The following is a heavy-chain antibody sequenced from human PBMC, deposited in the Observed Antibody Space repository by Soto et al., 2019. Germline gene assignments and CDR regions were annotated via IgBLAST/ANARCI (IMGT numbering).Heavy chain of an antibody. Sequence: QVQLVESGGGVVQPGRSLRLSCAASGFTFSSYGMHWVRQAPGKGLEWVAVISYGGRNNYYADSVKGGFTISRDNSKNTLNPQMDSMRADDTAVYYGAKDQGWKQWYSSSWYKVDYDGMDVWGQGTTVTVSS. CDR1: GFTFSSYG. J-gene: IGHJ6*02. D-gene: IGHD6-13*01. V-gene: IGHV3-30*18. CDR2: ISYGGRNN. CDR3: AKDQGWKQWYSSSWYKVDYDGMDV.